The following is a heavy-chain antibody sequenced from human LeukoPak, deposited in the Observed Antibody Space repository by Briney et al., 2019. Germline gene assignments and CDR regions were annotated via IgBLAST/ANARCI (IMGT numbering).Heavy chain of an antibody. CDR3: AKDRGYCSGGSCYFFDY. V-gene: IGHV3-9*01. CDR1: GFTFSSYS. J-gene: IGHJ4*02. CDR2: ISWNSGSI. D-gene: IGHD2-15*01. Sequence: GGSLRLSCAASGFTFSSYSMNWVRQAPGKGLEWVSGISWNSGSIGYADSVKGRFTISRDNAKNSLYLQMNSLRAEDTALYYCAKDRGYCSGGSCYFFDYWGQGTLVTVSS.